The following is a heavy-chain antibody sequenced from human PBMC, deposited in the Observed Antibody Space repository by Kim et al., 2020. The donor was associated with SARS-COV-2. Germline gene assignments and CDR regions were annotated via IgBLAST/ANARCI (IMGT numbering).Heavy chain of an antibody. J-gene: IGHJ1*01. CDR3: ARGIAVAGRSTFQH. CDR2: IIPILGIA. Sequence: SVKVSCKASGGTFSSYTISWVRQAPGQGLEWMGRIIPILGIANYAQKFQGRVTITADKSTSTAYMELSSLRSEDTAGYYCARGIAVAGRSTFQHWGQGTLVTVSS. D-gene: IGHD6-19*01. V-gene: IGHV1-69*02. CDR1: GGTFSSYT.